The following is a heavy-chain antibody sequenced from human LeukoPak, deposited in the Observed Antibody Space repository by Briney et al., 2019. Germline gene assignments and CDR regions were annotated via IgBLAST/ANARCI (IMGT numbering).Heavy chain of an antibody. D-gene: IGHD3-10*01. CDR1: GGSFSGYY. Sequence: SSETLSLTCAVYGGSFSGYYWSWIRQPPGKGLEWIGEINDIGNTNYDPSLRSRVTISVDTPKNQFSLSLTSATAADTAVYFCARLGSVGYYNYQYMDIWGSGTTVTVSS. CDR2: INDIGNT. V-gene: IGHV4-34*01. CDR3: ARLGSVGYYNYQYMDI. J-gene: IGHJ6*03.